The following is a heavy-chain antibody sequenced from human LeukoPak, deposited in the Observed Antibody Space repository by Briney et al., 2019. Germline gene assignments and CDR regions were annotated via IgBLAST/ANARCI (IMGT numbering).Heavy chain of an antibody. CDR1: GFTFSSYG. D-gene: IGHD3/OR15-3a*01. CDR2: IRYDGSNK. J-gene: IGHJ6*03. CDR3: ARAPAGPRFWTDYYYMDV. Sequence: GGSLRLSCAASGFTFSSYGMHWVRQAPGKGLEWVAFIRYDGSNKYYADSVKGRFTISRDNSKNTLYLQMNSLRAEDTAVYYCARAPAGPRFWTDYYYMDVWGKGTTVTVSS. V-gene: IGHV3-30*02.